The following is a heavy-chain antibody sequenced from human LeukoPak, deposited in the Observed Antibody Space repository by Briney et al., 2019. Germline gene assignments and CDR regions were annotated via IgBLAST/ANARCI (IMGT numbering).Heavy chain of an antibody. D-gene: IGHD5-12*01. J-gene: IGHJ4*02. CDR2: ISGSGGST. V-gene: IGHV3-23*01. Sequence: GGSLRLSCAASGFTFSSYAMSWVRQAPGKGLEWLSAISGSGGSTYYADSVKGRFTISRDNSKNTLYLQMNSLRAEDTAVYYCARGGDIVATTFDYWGQGTLVTVSS. CDR1: GFTFSSYA. CDR3: ARGGDIVATTFDY.